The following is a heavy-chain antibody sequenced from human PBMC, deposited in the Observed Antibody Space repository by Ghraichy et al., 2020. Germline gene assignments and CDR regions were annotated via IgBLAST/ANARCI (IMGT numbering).Heavy chain of an antibody. CDR1: GYTFTRYG. J-gene: IGHJ4*02. D-gene: IGHD1-26*01. Sequence: ASVKVSCKASGYTFTRYGISWVRQAPGQAPEWMGWISADNGKTDYAQNLKGRVSMTTDRSTNTAYMELRSQKSDDPAVYYCGRGGGSYWVDYWGQGTLVSVSS. CDR2: ISADNGKT. V-gene: IGHV1-18*01. CDR3: GRGGGSYWVDY.